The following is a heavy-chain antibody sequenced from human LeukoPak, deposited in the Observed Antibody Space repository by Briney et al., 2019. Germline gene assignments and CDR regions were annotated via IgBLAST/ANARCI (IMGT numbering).Heavy chain of an antibody. D-gene: IGHD6-19*01. CDR3: AGGRQWLVHAY. Sequence: GGSLRLSCAASGFTFNDYYMSWFRQAPGMGLEWVSYISSSGSTIYYADPLKGRFTISRDNAKNSLFLQMNSLRAEDTAVYYCAGGRQWLVHAYWGQGTLVTVSS. J-gene: IGHJ4*02. V-gene: IGHV3-11*04. CDR2: ISSSGSTI. CDR1: GFTFNDYY.